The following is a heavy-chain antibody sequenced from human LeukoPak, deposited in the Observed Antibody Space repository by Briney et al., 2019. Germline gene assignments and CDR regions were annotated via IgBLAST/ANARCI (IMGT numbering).Heavy chain of an antibody. D-gene: IGHD6-6*01. J-gene: IGHJ6*03. CDR1: GGSISSHY. CDR3: ARERSSSSHYYYYMDV. V-gene: IGHV4-59*11. CDR2: IYYSGST. Sequence: SETLSLTCTVSGGSISSHYWSWIRQPPGKGLELIGYIYYSGSTNYNPSLKSRVTISVDTSKNQFSLKLSSVTAADTAVYYCARERSSSSHYYYYMDVWGKGTTVTVSS.